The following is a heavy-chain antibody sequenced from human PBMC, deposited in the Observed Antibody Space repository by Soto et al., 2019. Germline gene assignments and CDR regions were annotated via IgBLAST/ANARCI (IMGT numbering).Heavy chain of an antibody. CDR3: ARERGKAAAVHFDY. Sequence: EVQLVESGGGLVQPGGSLRLSCAASGFTFSSYWMHWIRQAPGKGLVWVSRINSNGSSTSYADSVKGRFTISRDNAKNTLYLQMNSLRAEDTAVYYCARERGKAAAVHFDYWGQGTLVTVSS. J-gene: IGHJ4*02. D-gene: IGHD6-13*01. CDR1: GFTFSSYW. V-gene: IGHV3-74*01. CDR2: INSNGSST.